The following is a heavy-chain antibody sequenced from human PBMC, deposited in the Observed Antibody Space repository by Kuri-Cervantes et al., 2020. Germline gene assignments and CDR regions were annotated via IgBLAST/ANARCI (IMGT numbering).Heavy chain of an antibody. CDR1: GYTFSDYY. J-gene: IGHJ4*02. CDR2: INPNSGDT. CDR3: SREDY. V-gene: IGHV1-2*02. Sequence: ASVKVSCKASGYTFSDYYVHWVRRAPGQGLEWMGWINPNSGDTHHAQRFQGRITMTWDTSISTLYLELSSLTSDDTAVYYCSREDYWGQGTLVTVSS.